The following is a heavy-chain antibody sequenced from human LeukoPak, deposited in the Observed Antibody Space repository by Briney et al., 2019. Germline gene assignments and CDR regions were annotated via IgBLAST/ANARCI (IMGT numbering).Heavy chain of an antibody. J-gene: IGHJ4*02. V-gene: IGHV1-18*01. CDR2: ISAYNGNT. CDR3: ARDLSGSYLDFDY. CDR1: GGTFSSYA. Sequence: ASVKVSCKASGGTFSSYAISWVRQAPGQGLEWMGWISAYNGNTNYAQKLQGRVTMTTDTSTSTAYMELRSLRPDDTAVYYCARDLSGSYLDFDYWGQGTLVTVSS. D-gene: IGHD1-26*01.